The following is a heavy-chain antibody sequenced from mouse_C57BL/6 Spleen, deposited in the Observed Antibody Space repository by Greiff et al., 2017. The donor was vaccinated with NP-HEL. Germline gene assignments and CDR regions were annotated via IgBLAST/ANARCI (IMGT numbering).Heavy chain of an antibody. CDR2: IYPGDGDT. CDR3: ARKVYYGSSYDARDY. Sequence: VQLQQSGPELVKPGASVKISCKASGYAFSSSWMNWVKQRPGKGLEWIGRIYPGDGDTNYNGKFKGKATLTADKSSSTAYMQLSSLTSEDSAVYFCARKVYYGSSYDARDYWGQGTSVTVSS. J-gene: IGHJ4*01. CDR1: GYAFSSSW. D-gene: IGHD1-1*01. V-gene: IGHV1-82*01.